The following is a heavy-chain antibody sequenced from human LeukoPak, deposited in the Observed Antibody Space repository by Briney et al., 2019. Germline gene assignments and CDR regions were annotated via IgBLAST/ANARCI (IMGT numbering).Heavy chain of an antibody. Sequence: PSETLSLTCAVYGESLRGYYWSWIRQPPGKGLEWIGEINHSGSTNYNPSLKSRVTISVDTSKNQFSLKLSSVTAADPAVYYCTRCITCCSGGSCYSYYYMDVWGKGTTVTVSS. CDR1: GESLRGYY. D-gene: IGHD2-15*01. V-gene: IGHV4-34*01. CDR2: INHSGST. CDR3: TRCITCCSGGSCYSYYYMDV. J-gene: IGHJ6*03.